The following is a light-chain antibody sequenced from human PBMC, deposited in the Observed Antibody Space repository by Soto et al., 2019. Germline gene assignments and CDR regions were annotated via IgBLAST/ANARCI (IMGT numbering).Light chain of an antibody. Sequence: EIVLTQSPGILSLSPGERASLSCGASQSITSSFLAWYQQKPGQAPRLLIYGASSRATGIPDRFSGTGSETDFTLTINRLEPEDFAVYYCQQYENWPPTFGQGTKVDIK. J-gene: IGKJ1*01. CDR3: QQYENWPPT. CDR2: GAS. V-gene: IGKV3-20*01. CDR1: QSITSSF.